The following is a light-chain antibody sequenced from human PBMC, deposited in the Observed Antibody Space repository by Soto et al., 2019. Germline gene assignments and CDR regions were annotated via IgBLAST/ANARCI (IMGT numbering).Light chain of an antibody. J-gene: IGKJ5*01. CDR2: DVS. Sequence: EIVLTQSPATLSLSPGERVTLSCRASQSINYLAWYQHKPGQPPRLLIDDVSNRATGIPARFSGSGSGTDLTLTISSLEPEDFAVYYCEYRRTFGQVTRLEMK. CDR3: EYRRT. CDR1: QSINY. V-gene: IGKV3-11*01.